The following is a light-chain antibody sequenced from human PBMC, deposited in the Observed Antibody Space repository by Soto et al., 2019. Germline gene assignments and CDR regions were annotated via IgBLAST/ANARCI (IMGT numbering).Light chain of an antibody. CDR1: QSVSSN. J-gene: IGKJ4*01. Sequence: EIVMTQSPATLSVSPGERATLSCRASQSVSSNLPWYQQKPGQAPSLLIYSTSTRATGIPARFSGSGSGTEFSLTISSLQSEDFAVYYCQQYNKWPLTFGGGTKVEIK. CDR2: STS. CDR3: QQYNKWPLT. V-gene: IGKV3-15*01.